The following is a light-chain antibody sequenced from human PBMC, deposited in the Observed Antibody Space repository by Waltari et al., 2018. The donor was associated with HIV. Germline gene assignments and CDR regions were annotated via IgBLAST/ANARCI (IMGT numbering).Light chain of an antibody. CDR1: GGSITSNY. V-gene: IGLV6-57*01. CDR2: EDD. CDR3: QSSDRNNQV. Sequence: NFMLTQPHSVSESPGKTVTLSCTRTGGSITSNYVQWYQRRPGGSPTTGIYEDDQRPSGVPGRFSGSIDSSSNSASLTISGLKPEDEADYYCQSSDRNNQVFGGGTKLTVL. J-gene: IGLJ3*02.